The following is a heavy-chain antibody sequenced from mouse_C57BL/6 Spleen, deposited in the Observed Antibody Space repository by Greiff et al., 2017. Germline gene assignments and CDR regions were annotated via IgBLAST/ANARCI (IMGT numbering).Heavy chain of an antibody. V-gene: IGHV14-4*01. J-gene: IGHJ4*01. D-gene: IGHD2-5*01. CDR3: TTGGDYSNYYAMDY. Sequence: VQLQQSGAELVRPGASVKLSCTASGFNIKDDYMHWVKQRPEQGLEWIGWIDPENGDTEYASKFQGKATITADTSSNTAYLQLSNLTSEDTAVYYCTTGGDYSNYYAMDYWGQGTSVTVSS. CDR1: GFNIKDDY. CDR2: IDPENGDT.